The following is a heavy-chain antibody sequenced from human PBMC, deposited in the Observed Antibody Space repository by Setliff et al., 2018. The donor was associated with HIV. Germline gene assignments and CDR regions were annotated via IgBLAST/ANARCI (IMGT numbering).Heavy chain of an antibody. CDR1: GISFGNHW. D-gene: IGHD2-8*01. CDR2: INADGSIT. J-gene: IGHJ6*02. V-gene: IGHV3-74*01. CDR3: ARPYTVWVYGMDV. Sequence: PGGSLRLSCGASGISFGNHWMYWVRQAPGKGLVWVSRINADGSITDYADSVKGRFTISRDNAKNTLYMQMNGLRAEDTAVYYCARPYTVWVYGMDVWGQGTTVTVSS.